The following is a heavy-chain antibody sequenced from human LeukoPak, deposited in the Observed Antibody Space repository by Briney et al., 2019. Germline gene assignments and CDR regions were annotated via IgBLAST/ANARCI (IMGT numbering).Heavy chain of an antibody. V-gene: IGHV1-2*02. CDR2: INPNSGGT. CDR3: ATLKAVGAPPRWMDAFDI. Sequence: ASVKVSCKASGYTFTGYYMHWVRQAPGPGLEWTGWINPNSGGTNYAQKFQGRVTMTRDTSIITAYMELCRLSSAATALPYFATLKAVGAPPRWMDAFDIWGQGTMVTVS. D-gene: IGHD1-26*01. J-gene: IGHJ3*02. CDR1: GYTFTGYY.